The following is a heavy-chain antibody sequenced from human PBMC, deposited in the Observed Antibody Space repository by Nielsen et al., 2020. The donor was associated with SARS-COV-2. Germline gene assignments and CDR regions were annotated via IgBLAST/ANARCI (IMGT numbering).Heavy chain of an antibody. V-gene: IGHV4-34*01. CDR2: INHSGST. D-gene: IGHD6-19*01. Sequence: SQTLSLTCAVYGGSFSGYYWSWIRQPPGKGLEWIGEINHSGSTNYNPSLKSRVTISVDTSKNQFSLKLSSVTAADTAVYYCARAGIAVAESRYWGQGTLVTVSS. CDR1: GGSFSGYY. J-gene: IGHJ4*02. CDR3: ARAGIAVAESRY.